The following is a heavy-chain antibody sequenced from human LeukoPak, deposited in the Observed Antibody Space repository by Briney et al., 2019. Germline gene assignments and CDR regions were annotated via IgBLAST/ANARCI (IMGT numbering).Heavy chain of an antibody. Sequence: SETLSLTCTVSGGSISSYYWSWIRQPPGKGLEWIGYIYYSGSTNYNPSLKSRVTISVDASKNQFSLKLSSVTAADTAVYYCARQAYGAFDAFDIWGQGTMVTVSS. CDR3: ARQAYGAFDAFDI. CDR2: IYYSGST. D-gene: IGHD4/OR15-4a*01. J-gene: IGHJ3*02. V-gene: IGHV4-59*08. CDR1: GGSISSYY.